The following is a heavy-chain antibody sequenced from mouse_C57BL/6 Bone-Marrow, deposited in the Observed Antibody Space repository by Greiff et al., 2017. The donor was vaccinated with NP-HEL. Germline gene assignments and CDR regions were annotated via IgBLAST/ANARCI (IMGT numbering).Heavy chain of an antibody. Sequence: EVKLVESGGGLVKPGGSLKLSCAASGFTFSSYAMSWVRQTPEKRLEWVATISDGGSYTYSPDNVKGRFTISRDNAKNNLYLQMSHLKSEDTAMYYCARQLLRIADWGQGTLVTVAA. CDR3: ARQLLRIAD. D-gene: IGHD1-1*01. V-gene: IGHV5-4*03. CDR2: ISDGGSYT. CDR1: GFTFSSYA. J-gene: IGHJ3*01.